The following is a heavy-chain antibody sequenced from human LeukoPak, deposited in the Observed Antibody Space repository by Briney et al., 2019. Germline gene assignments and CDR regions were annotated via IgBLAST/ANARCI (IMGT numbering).Heavy chain of an antibody. CDR1: GYTFTSYG. CDR3: ARVLRFLEWLSPPGY. CDR2: ISIYNGKI. J-gene: IGHJ4*02. Sequence: GASVKVSCKASGYTFTSYGISWVRQAPGQGLEWMGWISIYNGKINYAQKFQGRVTMTTDTSTSTAYMELSRLRSDDTAVYYCARVLRFLEWLSPPGYWGQGTLVTVSS. D-gene: IGHD3-3*01. V-gene: IGHV1-18*01.